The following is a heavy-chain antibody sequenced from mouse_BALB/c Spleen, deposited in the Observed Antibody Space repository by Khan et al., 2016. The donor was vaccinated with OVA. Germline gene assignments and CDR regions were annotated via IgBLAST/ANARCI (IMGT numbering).Heavy chain of an antibody. J-gene: IGHJ3*01. CDR2: INPSYGYT. CDR3: VRDGDYYRNDGWCAY. CDR1: GYTFTSYT. V-gene: IGHV1-4*01. D-gene: IGHD2-14*01. Sequence: QVQLKESGAELARPGASVKMSCKASGYTFTSYTIHWIKMRPGQGLEWIGYINPSYGYTNYNQKFKDKATLTADKSSTTAKKKLSSVKSDESAVYNGVRDGDYYRNDGWCAYWGQGTLVNVSA.